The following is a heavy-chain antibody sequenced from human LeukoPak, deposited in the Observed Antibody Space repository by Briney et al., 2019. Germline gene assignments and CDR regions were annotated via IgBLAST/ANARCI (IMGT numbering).Heavy chain of an antibody. CDR3: ARDLDFYATDY. CDR2: VGKDGSWI. CDR1: GFSLSGYW. Sequence: GGSLRLSCTASGFSLSGYWMRWVRQAPGQGLEWVANVGKDGSWIHYADSVKGRFTISRDNAKNSLSLQMNSLRADDTAIYYCARDLDFYATDYWGQGTLVTVSS. J-gene: IGHJ4*02. V-gene: IGHV3-7*01. D-gene: IGHD2/OR15-2a*01.